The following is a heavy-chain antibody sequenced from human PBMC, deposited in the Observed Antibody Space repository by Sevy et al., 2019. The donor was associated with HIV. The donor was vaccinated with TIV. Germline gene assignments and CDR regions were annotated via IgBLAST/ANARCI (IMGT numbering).Heavy chain of an antibody. CDR1: GFTFSSYS. CDR3: ATDYGAYCGGDCYSADAFDI. D-gene: IGHD2-21*02. Sequence: GGSLRLSCAASGFTFSSYSMNWVRQAPGKGLEWVSSISSSSSYIYYADSVKGRFTISRDNAKNSLYLQMNSLRAEDTAVYYCATDYGAYCGGDCYSADAFDIWGQGTMVTVSS. J-gene: IGHJ3*02. CDR2: ISSSSSYI. V-gene: IGHV3-21*01.